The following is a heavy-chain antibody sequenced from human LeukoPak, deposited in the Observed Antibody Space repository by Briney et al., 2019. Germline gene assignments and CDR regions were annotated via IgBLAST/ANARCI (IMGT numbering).Heavy chain of an antibody. Sequence: ASVRVSCKASGYTFTGYYMHWVRQAPGQGLEWMGWINPNSGGTNYAQKFQGWVTMTRDTSISTAYMELSRLRSDDTAVYYCARSRTAAGPEPSYYYYGMDVWGQGTTVTVSS. CDR3: ARSRTAAGPEPSYYYYGMDV. CDR1: GYTFTGYY. D-gene: IGHD6-13*01. V-gene: IGHV1-2*04. J-gene: IGHJ6*02. CDR2: INPNSGGT.